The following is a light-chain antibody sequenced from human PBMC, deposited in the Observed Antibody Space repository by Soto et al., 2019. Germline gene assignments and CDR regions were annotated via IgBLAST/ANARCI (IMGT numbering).Light chain of an antibody. CDR2: WAS. J-gene: IGKJ2*01. CDR3: QQYYGTPYT. Sequence: DIVMTQSPDSLTVSLGERATINCKSSQSVLYSSNNKNYLAWYQQKPGQPPKVLIYWASTRESGVPDRFSGSGSGTDFTLTISSLQAGDVAVYFCQQYYGTPYTFGQGTKLEIK. CDR1: QSVLYSSNNKNY. V-gene: IGKV4-1*01.